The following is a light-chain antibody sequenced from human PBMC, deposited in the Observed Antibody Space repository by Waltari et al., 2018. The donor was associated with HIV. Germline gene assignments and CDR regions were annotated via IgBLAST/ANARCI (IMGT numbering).Light chain of an antibody. Sequence: DIQLTKSPSFLSASAGDRVTITCRASQDMISYIAWYQQKPGQAPKLLIYGASTLQNGVPPRFSGSGSGTEYTLTIRSLQPDDFATYYCQHLNNYPLFTFVPGTKVDVK. CDR3: QHLNNYPLFT. V-gene: IGKV1-9*01. CDR2: GAS. J-gene: IGKJ3*01. CDR1: QDMISY.